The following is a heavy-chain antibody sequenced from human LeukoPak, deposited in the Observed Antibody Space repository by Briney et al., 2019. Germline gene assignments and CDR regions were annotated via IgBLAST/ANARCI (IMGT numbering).Heavy chain of an antibody. Sequence: PGGSLRLSCAASGFTFSSYDMHWVRQAAGKGLEWVSAIGTAGDTYYPGSVKGRFTNSRENAKNSLYLQMNSLRAGDTAVYYCARGIGRAAVSMYYYGMDVWGQGTTVTVSS. CDR3: ARGIGRAAVSMYYYGMDV. J-gene: IGHJ6*02. D-gene: IGHD6-13*01. CDR1: GFTFSSYD. V-gene: IGHV3-13*01. CDR2: IGTAGDT.